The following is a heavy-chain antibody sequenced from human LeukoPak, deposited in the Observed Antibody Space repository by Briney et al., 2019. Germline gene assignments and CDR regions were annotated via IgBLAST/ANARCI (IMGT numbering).Heavy chain of an antibody. CDR3: ARDRGSGWYSYYYYYGMDV. V-gene: IGHV4-59*01. Sequence: PSETLSLTCTVSGGSISSYYWSWTRQPPGKGLEWIGYIYYNGSTNYNPSLKSRVTISVDTSKNQFSLKLSSATAADTAVYYCARDRGSGWYSYYYYYGMDVWGRGTTVTVSS. CDR1: GGSISSYY. J-gene: IGHJ6*02. CDR2: IYYNGST. D-gene: IGHD6-19*01.